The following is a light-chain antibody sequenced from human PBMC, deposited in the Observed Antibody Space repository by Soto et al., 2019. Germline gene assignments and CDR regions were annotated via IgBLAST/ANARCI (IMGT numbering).Light chain of an antibody. CDR2: GAS. CDR1: QSVSNNY. CDR3: QQYGRSGT. V-gene: IGKV3-20*01. Sequence: IVLTQYPGTLSLSPGERATLSCRASQSVSNNYLAWYQQKPGQAPSLLLYGASNRATGIPDRFSGSVSGTDFTLTISRLEPEECAVYYCQQYGRSGTFGQGTKV. J-gene: IGKJ1*01.